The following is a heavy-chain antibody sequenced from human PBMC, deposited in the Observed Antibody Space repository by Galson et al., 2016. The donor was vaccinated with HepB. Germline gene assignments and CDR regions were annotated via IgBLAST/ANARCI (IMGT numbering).Heavy chain of an antibody. CDR3: ARGPDYYGSGSYDYSGLDV. J-gene: IGHJ6*02. CDR1: GFSFSSYG. Sequence: SLRLSCAASGFSFSSYGIHWVRQAPGKGLEWVAVMWSDESDKRYADSVTGRLTISRDQSKNTLYMQMNNLRAEDTAVYYCARGPDYYGSGSYDYSGLDVWGQGTKVTVAS. CDR2: MWSDESDK. D-gene: IGHD3-10*01. V-gene: IGHV3-33*01.